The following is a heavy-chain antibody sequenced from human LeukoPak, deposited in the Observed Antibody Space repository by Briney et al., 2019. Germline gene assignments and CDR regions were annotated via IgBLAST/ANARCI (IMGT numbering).Heavy chain of an antibody. J-gene: IGHJ4*02. CDR1: GFTFSSYG. CDR3: AKVPTYYYDSSGYYYFDY. D-gene: IGHD3-22*01. V-gene: IGHV3-23*01. CDR2: ISGSGGST. Sequence: PGGSLRLSCVASGFTFSSYGMSRVRQAPGKGLEWVSAISGSGGSTYYADSVKGRFTISRDNSKNTLYLQMNSLRAEDTAVYYCAKVPTYYYDSSGYYYFDYWGQGTLVTVSS.